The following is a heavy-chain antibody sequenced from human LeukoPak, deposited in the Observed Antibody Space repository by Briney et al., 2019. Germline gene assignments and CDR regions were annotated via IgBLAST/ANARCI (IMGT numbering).Heavy chain of an antibody. CDR2: MSGSGGST. D-gene: IGHD6-6*01. V-gene: IGHV3-23*01. J-gene: IGHJ4*02. CDR3: ARGYSSSSWSLFDY. Sequence: GGSLRLSCAASGFTFSSYAMSWVRQAPGKGLEWVSAMSGSGGSTYYADSVKGRFTISRDNSKNTLYLQMNSLRAEDTAVHYCARGYSSSSWSLFDYWGQGTLVTVSS. CDR1: GFTFSSYA.